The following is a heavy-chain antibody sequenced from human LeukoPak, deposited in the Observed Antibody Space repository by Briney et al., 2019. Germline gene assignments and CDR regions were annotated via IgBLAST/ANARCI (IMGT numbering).Heavy chain of an antibody. CDR2: ISSSSSYI. J-gene: IGHJ4*02. CDR1: GFTFSSYS. D-gene: IGHD5-18*01. Sequence: PGGSLRLSCAASGFTFSSYSMNWVRQAPGKGLEWVSSISSSSSYIYYADSVKGRFTISRDNAMNSLYLQMNSLRAEDTAVYYCARAGVRWGYSYGYYFDYWGQGTLVTVSS. CDR3: ARAGVRWGYSYGYYFDY. V-gene: IGHV3-21*01.